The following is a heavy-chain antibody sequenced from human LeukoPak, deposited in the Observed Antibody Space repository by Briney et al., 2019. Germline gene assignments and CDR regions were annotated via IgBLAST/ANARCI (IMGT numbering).Heavy chain of an antibody. CDR2: ISAYSGNT. V-gene: IGHV1-8*02. D-gene: IGHD3-10*01. CDR1: GYTFTSYG. CDR3: ARGRITMVRGAPLGYYYGMDV. Sequence: ASVKVSCKASGYTFTSYGISWVRQAPGQGLEWMGWISAYSGNTGYAQKFQGRVTMTRNTSISTAYMELSSLRSEDTAVCYCARGRITMVRGAPLGYYYGMDVWGQGTTVTVSS. J-gene: IGHJ6*02.